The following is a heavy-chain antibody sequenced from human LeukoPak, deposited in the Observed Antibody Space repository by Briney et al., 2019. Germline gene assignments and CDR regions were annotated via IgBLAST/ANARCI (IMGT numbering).Heavy chain of an antibody. CDR3: ARVTGGAFDI. Sequence: SETLSLTCTVSGGSTSSGDYYWSWIRQPPGKGLEWIGYIYYSGSTYYNPSLKSRVTISVDTSKNQFSLKLSSVTAADTAVYYCARVTGGAFDIWGQGTMVTVSS. D-gene: IGHD3-10*01. CDR1: GGSTSSGDYY. V-gene: IGHV4-30-4*01. J-gene: IGHJ3*02. CDR2: IYYSGST.